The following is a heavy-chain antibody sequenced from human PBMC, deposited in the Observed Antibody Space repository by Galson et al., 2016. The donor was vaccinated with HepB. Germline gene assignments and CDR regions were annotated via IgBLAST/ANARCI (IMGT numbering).Heavy chain of an antibody. CDR3: AKDLRGLNFNLLDH. CDR1: GFSFSDYG. V-gene: IGHV3-23*01. Sequence: SLRLSCAASGFSFSDYGMSWVRQAPGRGPEWVSAISHSGNSAYHADSVKGRLLVSRDNSKNTLHLQMNSLRAEDTAIYFSAKDLRGLNFNLLDHWGQGILVTVSS. CDR2: ISHSGNSA. D-gene: IGHD1-1*01. J-gene: IGHJ4*02.